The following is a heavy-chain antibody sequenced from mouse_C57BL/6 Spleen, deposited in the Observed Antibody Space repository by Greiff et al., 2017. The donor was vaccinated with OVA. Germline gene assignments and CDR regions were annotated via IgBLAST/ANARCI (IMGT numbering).Heavy chain of an antibody. J-gene: IGHJ2*01. Sequence: QVQLQQPGAELVRPGSSVKLSCKASGYTFTSYWMHWVKQRPIQGLEWIGNIYPSDSETNYNQKFKDKATLTGDKSSSTAFMQLSSLASEDSAVYYCARYEYDFDYWGQGTTLTVSS. CDR3: ARYEYDFDY. CDR2: IYPSDSET. CDR1: GYTFTSYW. D-gene: IGHD2-4*01. V-gene: IGHV1-52*01.